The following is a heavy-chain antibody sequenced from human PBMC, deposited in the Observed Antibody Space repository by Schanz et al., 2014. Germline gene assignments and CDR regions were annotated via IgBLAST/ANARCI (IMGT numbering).Heavy chain of an antibody. CDR3: ARAAYGGYTSTPLRY. CDR2: INPTGGST. Sequence: QVQLVQSGAEVKKPGASVKVSCKASGYTFISYFIHWVRQAPGQGLEWMGIINPTGGSTSYAQRFQGRVTVTRDTSXXXVYMELSSLRSEXXXXXXCARAAYGGYTSTPLRYWGQGTLVTVSS. J-gene: IGHJ4*02. CDR1: GYTFISYF. D-gene: IGHD5-12*01. V-gene: IGHV1-46*01.